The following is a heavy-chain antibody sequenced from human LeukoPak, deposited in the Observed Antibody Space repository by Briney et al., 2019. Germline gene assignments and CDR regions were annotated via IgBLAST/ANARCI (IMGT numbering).Heavy chain of an antibody. V-gene: IGHV3-7*01. CDR2: TKPDGTAY. CDR3: ARDGCLHTNFDY. J-gene: IGHJ4*02. D-gene: IGHD3-16*01. CDR1: GFTFRNYW. Sequence: GGSLRLSCAASGFTFRNYWMGWVRQAPGKGLEWVANTKPDGTAYYYAASVSGQFTTSRDNANNFLYLQMNSLRGEDTAVYYCARDGCLHTNFDYWGQGTLVTVSS.